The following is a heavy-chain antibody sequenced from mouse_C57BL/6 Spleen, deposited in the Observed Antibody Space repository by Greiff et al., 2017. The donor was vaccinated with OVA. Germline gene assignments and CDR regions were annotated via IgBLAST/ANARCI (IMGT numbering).Heavy chain of an antibody. Sequence: EVKVEESGGGLVKPGGSLKLSCAASGFTFSSYTMSWVRQTPEKRLEWVATISGGGGNTYYPDSVKGRFTISRDNAKNTLYLQMSSLRSEDTALYYCARPRYYGDYAMDYWGQGTSVTVSS. V-gene: IGHV5-9*01. CDR1: GFTFSSYT. J-gene: IGHJ4*01. CDR3: ARPRYYGDYAMDY. CDR2: ISGGGGNT. D-gene: IGHD1-1*01.